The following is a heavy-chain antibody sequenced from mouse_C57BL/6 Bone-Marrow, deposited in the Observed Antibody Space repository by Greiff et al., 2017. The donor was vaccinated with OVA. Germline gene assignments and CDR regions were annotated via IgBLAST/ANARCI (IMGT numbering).Heavy chain of an antibody. Sequence: EVQLQQSGTVLARPGASVKMSCKTSGYTFTSYWMHWVKQRPGQGLEWIGAIYPGNSDTSYNQKFKGKAKLTAVTSASTAYMELSSLTNEDSAVYYCTREGGLRRDPYAMDYWGQGTSVTVSS. V-gene: IGHV1-5*01. D-gene: IGHD2-2*01. J-gene: IGHJ4*01. CDR1: GYTFTSYW. CDR3: TREGGLRRDPYAMDY. CDR2: IYPGNSDT.